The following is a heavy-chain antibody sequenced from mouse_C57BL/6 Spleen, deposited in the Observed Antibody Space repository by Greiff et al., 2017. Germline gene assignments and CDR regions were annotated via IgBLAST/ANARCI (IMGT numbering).Heavy chain of an antibody. CDR1: GFSLTSYG. V-gene: IGHV2-2*01. Sequence: VKLMESGPGLVQPSQSLSITCTVSGFSLTSYGVHWVRQSPGKGLEWLGVIWSGGSTDYNAAFISRLSISKDNSKSQVFFKMNSLQADDTAIYYCARNERDDYEAMDYWGQGTSVTVSS. J-gene: IGHJ4*01. CDR3: ARNERDDYEAMDY. CDR2: IWSGGST.